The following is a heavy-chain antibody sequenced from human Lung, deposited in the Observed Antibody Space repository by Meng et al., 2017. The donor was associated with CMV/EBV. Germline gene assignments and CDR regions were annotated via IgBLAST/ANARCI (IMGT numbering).Heavy chain of an antibody. CDR3: ARGDSGSYYFDY. V-gene: IGHV4-39*07. CDR1: GGSISSSTYY. Sequence: SETXSLTCTVSGGSISSSTYYWGWVRQPPGKGLEWIGSLYYSGSTYYNPSLKSRVTISVDTSMNQFSLKLSSVTAADTAMYYCARGDSGSYYFDYWGQGTLVTVSS. J-gene: IGHJ4*02. CDR2: LYYSGST. D-gene: IGHD1-26*01.